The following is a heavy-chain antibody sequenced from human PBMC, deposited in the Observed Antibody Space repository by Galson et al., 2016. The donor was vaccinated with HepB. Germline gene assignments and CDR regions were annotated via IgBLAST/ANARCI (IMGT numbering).Heavy chain of an antibody. J-gene: IGHJ4*02. CDR3: ARGVGAARPSKFDY. CDR1: GGSINHYY. D-gene: IGHD6-6*01. Sequence: LSLTCTVSGGSINHYYWSWFRQAPGKGLEWIGHIYYSGATTFNPSLQRRVSLSVDTSKNQISLSLRSVITADTAVYYCARGVGAARPSKFDYWGQGNLVTVSS. V-gene: IGHV4-59*01. CDR2: IYYSGAT.